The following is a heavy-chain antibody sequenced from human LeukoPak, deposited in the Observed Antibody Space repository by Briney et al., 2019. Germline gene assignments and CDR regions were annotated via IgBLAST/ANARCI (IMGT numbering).Heavy chain of an antibody. CDR1: GFTFSSYW. Sequence: GGSLRLSCAASGFTFSSYWMHWVRHAPGKGLVWVLRINSDGRSTSYTDAVKSRFTISRDNAKNSLYLQMNSLRVEDTAVYYCATSPQYYYDSSGYSAIDYWGQGTLVTVSS. J-gene: IGHJ4*02. D-gene: IGHD3-22*01. CDR2: INSDGRST. V-gene: IGHV3-74*01. CDR3: ATSPQYYYDSSGYSAIDY.